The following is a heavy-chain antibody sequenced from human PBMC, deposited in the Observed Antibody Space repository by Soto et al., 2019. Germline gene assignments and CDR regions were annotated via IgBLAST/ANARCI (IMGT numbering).Heavy chain of an antibody. CDR1: GYTFVNYE. Sequence: QVQLVQSGAEVKKPGASVKVSCKASGYTFVNYEINWVRQATGQGLEWLGWMNPHSGDTFYAQNFQGRVTMTRNTSITTAYMELNSLKSEDTAVYYCARQQAMDYWGQGTLVTLSS. CDR3: ARQQAMDY. J-gene: IGHJ4*02. V-gene: IGHV1-8*01. CDR2: MNPHSGDT.